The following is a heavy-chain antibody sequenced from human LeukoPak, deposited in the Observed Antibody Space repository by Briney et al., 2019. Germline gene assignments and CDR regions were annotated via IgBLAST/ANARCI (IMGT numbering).Heavy chain of an antibody. D-gene: IGHD1-26*01. J-gene: IGHJ3*02. CDR3: GPLREGAFDI. CDR1: GYTFTGYY. V-gene: IGHV1-2*02. CDR2: IDADRGGT. Sequence: VASVKVSCKASGYTFTGYYMHWVRQARGQGLEWMGWIDADRGGTNYAQNFQGRVTITRDTSTSTAYMELSRLTSDDTAVYSGGPLREGAFDIWGQGTMVTVSS.